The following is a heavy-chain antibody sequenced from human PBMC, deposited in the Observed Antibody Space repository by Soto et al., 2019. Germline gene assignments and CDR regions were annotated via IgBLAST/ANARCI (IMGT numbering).Heavy chain of an antibody. V-gene: IGHV3-13*01. CDR3: VRVNADAYDV. CDR1: GFSFSNHD. CDR2: ITTGGNA. Sequence: EVQLVESGGDLVQPGGSLRLSCAASGFSFSNHDMHWVRQPKGKGLEWVSGITTGGNAYFADSVKGRFSISRENAKNSFYLPTSRLRAEDTAMYYCVRVNADAYDVGGQGTMVTVSS. J-gene: IGHJ3*01.